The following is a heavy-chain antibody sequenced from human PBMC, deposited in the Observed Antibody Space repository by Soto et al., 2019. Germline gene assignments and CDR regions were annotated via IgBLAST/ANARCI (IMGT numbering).Heavy chain of an antibody. V-gene: IGHV3-48*02. J-gene: IGHJ5*02. CDR3: ARGADYDSSGIRLNWFDP. Sequence: EVQLVESGGGLVQPGGSLGFSCAASGFPSIGFDLNWFAQLPGKGLGGVPYISSSISTIYYADSVKGRFTISRDNAKNSLYLQMNSLRDEDTAVYYCARGADYDSSGIRLNWFDPWGQGTLVTVSS. CDR2: ISSSISTI. CDR1: GFPSIGFD. D-gene: IGHD3-22*01.